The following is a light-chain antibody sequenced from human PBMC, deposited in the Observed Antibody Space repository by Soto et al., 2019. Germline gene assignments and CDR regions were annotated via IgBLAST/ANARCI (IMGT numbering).Light chain of an antibody. V-gene: IGKV3-20*01. CDR2: GAS. J-gene: IGKJ1*01. CDR3: QQYGSSGT. CDR1: QSVSNNY. Sequence: IVLAQKREELYLCSGEWPSLYSRSIQSVSNNYLAWYQQKPGQAPRLLIYGASNRATGIPDRFSGSGSGTEFCLIISSLEPEDFAVYYLQQYGSSGTFGQGAKVDIK.